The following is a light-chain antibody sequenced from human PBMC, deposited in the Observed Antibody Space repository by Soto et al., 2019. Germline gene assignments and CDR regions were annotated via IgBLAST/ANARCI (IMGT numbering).Light chain of an antibody. V-gene: IGKV3-20*01. J-gene: IGKJ1*01. Sequence: EIVLTQSPGTLSLSPGERATLSCRASQSVSSSYLAWYQQKPGQSPRLLIYGTSSRATGIPDRFSGSGSGTHFTLTISRLEPEDFAVYYCHQYGRSPQWTFGQGTKVQIK. CDR3: HQYGRSPQWT. CDR1: QSVSSSY. CDR2: GTS.